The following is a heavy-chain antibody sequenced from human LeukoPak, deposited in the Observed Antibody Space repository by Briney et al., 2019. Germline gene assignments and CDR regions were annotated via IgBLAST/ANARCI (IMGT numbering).Heavy chain of an antibody. CDR2: IYSGGST. D-gene: IGHD1-26*01. CDR3: ARDKSGSYDY. J-gene: IGHJ4*02. CDR1: GFTVSSNY. V-gene: IGHV3-66*01. Sequence: GGSLRLSCAASGFTVSSNYMTWVRQAPGKGLEWVSVIYSGGSTFYADSVKGRFTVSRDSSRNTLYLQMNNLRAEDTAVYYCARDKSGSYDYWGQGTLVTVSS.